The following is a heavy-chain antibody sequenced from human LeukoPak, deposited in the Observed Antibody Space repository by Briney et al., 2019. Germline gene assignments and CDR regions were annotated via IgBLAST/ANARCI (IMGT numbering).Heavy chain of an antibody. D-gene: IGHD5-18*01. Sequence: SETLSLTCAVYGGSFSGYYWTWIRQPPGKGLEWIGEISHSGSSNYNTSLKSRVTISVDTSKNQFSLSVRSVTAADTAIYFCARGFSYGRKFDYWDQGTLVTVSS. V-gene: IGHV4-34*01. CDR1: GGSFSGYY. J-gene: IGHJ4*02. CDR3: ARGFSYGRKFDY. CDR2: ISHSGSS.